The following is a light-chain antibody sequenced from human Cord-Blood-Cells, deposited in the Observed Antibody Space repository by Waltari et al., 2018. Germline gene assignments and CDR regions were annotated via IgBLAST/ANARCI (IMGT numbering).Light chain of an antibody. V-gene: IGKV1-5*03. CDR3: QQYNSYLYT. CDR1: QSISSW. J-gene: IGKJ2*01. Sequence: DIQMTQSPSTLSASVGDRVTITCRASQSISSWLAWYKQKPGKAPKLLIYKASSLESGVPSRFSGSGSGTEFSLTISSLQPDDFATYYCQQYNSYLYTFGQETKLYIK. CDR2: KAS.